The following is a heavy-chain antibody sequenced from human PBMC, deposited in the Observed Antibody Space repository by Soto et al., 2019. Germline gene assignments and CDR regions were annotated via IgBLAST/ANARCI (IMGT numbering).Heavy chain of an antibody. CDR3: ARQGDYEVDY. CDR1: GVTVGTNY. Sequence: GSLRLSCAASGVTVGTNYMTCVRQAPGKGLEWVSVIYSAGNTYYADSVKGRFTISRDNSKNTLYLQMNSLRAEDTAVYYCARQGDYEVDYWGQGTLVTVPS. D-gene: IGHD4-17*01. J-gene: IGHJ4*02. CDR2: IYSAGNT. V-gene: IGHV3-66*04.